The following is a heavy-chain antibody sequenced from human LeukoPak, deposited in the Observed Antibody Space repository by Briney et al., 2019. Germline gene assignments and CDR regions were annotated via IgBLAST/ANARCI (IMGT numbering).Heavy chain of an antibody. J-gene: IGHJ6*04. CDR2: IIPIFGTA. Sequence: SVKVSCKASGGTFSSYAISWVRQAPGQGLEWMGGIIPIFGTANYAQKFQGRVTITADESASTAYMELSSLRSEDTAVYYCARDYLVVATITETYYYYYGMDVWGKGTTVTVSS. D-gene: IGHD5-12*01. CDR3: ARDYLVVATITETYYYYYGMDV. V-gene: IGHV1-69*13. CDR1: GGTFSSYA.